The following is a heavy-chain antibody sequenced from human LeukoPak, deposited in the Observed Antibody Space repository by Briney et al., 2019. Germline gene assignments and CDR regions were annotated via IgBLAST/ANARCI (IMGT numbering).Heavy chain of an antibody. J-gene: IGHJ3*02. CDR3: AKEQGSGSSHDAFDI. D-gene: IGHD3-10*01. Sequence: PGRSLRLSCAASGFTFDDYAMHWVRQAPGKGLEWVSGISWNSGSIGCADSVKGRFTISRDNAKNSLYLQMNSLRAEDMALYYCAKEQGSGSSHDAFDIWGQGTMVTVSS. CDR1: GFTFDDYA. V-gene: IGHV3-9*03. CDR2: ISWNSGSI.